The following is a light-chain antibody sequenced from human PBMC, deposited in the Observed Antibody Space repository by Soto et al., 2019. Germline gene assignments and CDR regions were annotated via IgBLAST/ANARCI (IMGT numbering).Light chain of an antibody. Sequence: AIQMTQSPSSLSASVGDRVTITCRASQGIRNDLGWYQQKPGKAPKLLIYGASTLQSGVPSRFSGSGSGTDFTLSFSSLQPEDFATYYCLQDNNYPWTFGQGTKVEIK. CDR1: QGIRND. CDR3: LQDNNYPWT. J-gene: IGKJ1*01. V-gene: IGKV1-6*01. CDR2: GAS.